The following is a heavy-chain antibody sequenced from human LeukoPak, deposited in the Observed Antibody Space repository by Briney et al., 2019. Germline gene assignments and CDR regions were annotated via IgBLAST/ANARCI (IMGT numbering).Heavy chain of an antibody. CDR2: IIPILGIA. CDR1: GGTFSSYA. D-gene: IGHD5-12*01. V-gene: IGHV1-69*04. CDR3: ARVGMWIGWSLEL. Sequence: EASVKVSCKASGGTFSSYAISWVRQAPGQGLEWMGRIIPILGIANYAQKFQGRVTITADKSTSTAYMELRSLRSDDTAVYYCARVGMWIGWSLELWGRGTLVTVSS. J-gene: IGHJ2*01.